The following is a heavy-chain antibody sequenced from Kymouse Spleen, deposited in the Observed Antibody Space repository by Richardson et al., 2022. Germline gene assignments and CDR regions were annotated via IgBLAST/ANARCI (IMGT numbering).Heavy chain of an antibody. Sequence: QVQLVESGGGVVQPGRSLRLSCAASGFTFSSYGMHWVRQAPGKGLEWVAVISYDGSNKYYADSVKGRFTISRDNSKNTLYLQMNSLRAEDTAVYYCAKDKSISGYSSSWYDYWGQGTLVTVSS. CDR3: AKDKSISGYSSSWYDY. D-gene: IGHD6-13*01. CDR2: ISYDGSNK. J-gene: IGHJ4*02. CDR1: GFTFSSYG. V-gene: IGHV3-30*18.